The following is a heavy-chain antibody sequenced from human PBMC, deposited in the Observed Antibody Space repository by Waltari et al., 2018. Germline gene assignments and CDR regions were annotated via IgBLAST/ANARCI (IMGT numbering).Heavy chain of an antibody. V-gene: IGHV3-7*01. CDR2: IKQDGSET. CDR1: GFTFSNYW. J-gene: IGHJ4*02. CDR3: ATSYHL. D-gene: IGHD3-3*02. Sequence: EMQLVESGGGLVQPGGSLRLSCAASGFTFSNYWMKWVRQAPGKGLEWVANIKQDGSETNYVDAVKGRFTISGDNAKNSLFLQMNSLSAGDTAVYFCATSYHLWGQGTLVTVSS.